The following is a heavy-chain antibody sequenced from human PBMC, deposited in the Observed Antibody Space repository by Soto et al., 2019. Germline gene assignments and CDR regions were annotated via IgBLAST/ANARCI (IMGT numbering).Heavy chain of an antibody. Sequence: PGGSLRLSCAASGFTFSSYSMNWVRQAPGKGLEWVSSISSSSYIYYADSVKGRFTISRDNAKNSLYLQMNSLRAEDTAVYYCARDPDYCSGGSCRSLWGQGTLVTVSS. CDR2: ISSSSYI. J-gene: IGHJ4*02. V-gene: IGHV3-21*01. CDR3: ARDPDYCSGGSCRSL. CDR1: GFTFSSYS. D-gene: IGHD2-15*01.